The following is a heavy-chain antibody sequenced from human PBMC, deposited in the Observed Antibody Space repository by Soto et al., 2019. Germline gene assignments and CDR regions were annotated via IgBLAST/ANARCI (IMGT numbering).Heavy chain of an antibody. V-gene: IGHV1-2*04. CDR3: ARTNERVVPAAHNYYYYGMDV. Sequence: ASVKVSCKASGYTFTGYYMHWVRQAPGQGLEWMGWINPNSGGTNYAQKFQGWVTMTRDTSISTAYMELSRLRSDDTAVYYCARTNERVVPAAHNYYYYGMDVWGQGTTVPVSS. CDR2: INPNSGGT. CDR1: GYTFTGYY. D-gene: IGHD2-2*01. J-gene: IGHJ6*02.